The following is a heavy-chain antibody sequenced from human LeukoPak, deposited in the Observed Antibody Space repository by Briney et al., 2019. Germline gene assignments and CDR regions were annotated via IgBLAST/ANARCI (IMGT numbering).Heavy chain of an antibody. J-gene: IGHJ4*02. CDR3: ARGPNSNWSGLDF. CDR1: GFSFSGHW. Sequence: GGSLRLSCSASGFSFSGHWMHWARQLPGKGLVWVSRISPTGSTTSYADSVKGRFTVSRGNAKNTLYLQVNNLRAEDTAVYYCARGPNSNWSGLDFWGQGTLLTVSS. CDR2: ISPTGSTT. V-gene: IGHV3-74*01. D-gene: IGHD6-6*01.